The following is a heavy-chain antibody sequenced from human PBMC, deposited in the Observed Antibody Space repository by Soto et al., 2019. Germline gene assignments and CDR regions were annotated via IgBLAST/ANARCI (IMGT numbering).Heavy chain of an antibody. CDR2: ISGSGGST. CDR1: GFTFSSYA. CDR3: AKDLMLGATSPYYYYGMDV. V-gene: IGHV3-23*01. Sequence: EVQLLESGGGLVQPGGSLRLSCAASGFTFSSYAMSWVRQAPGKGLEWVSAISGSGGSTYYADSVKGRFTISRDNSKNTLYLQMNSLRAEDTAVYYCAKDLMLGATSPYYYYGMDVWGQGTTVTVSS. D-gene: IGHD1-26*01. J-gene: IGHJ6*02.